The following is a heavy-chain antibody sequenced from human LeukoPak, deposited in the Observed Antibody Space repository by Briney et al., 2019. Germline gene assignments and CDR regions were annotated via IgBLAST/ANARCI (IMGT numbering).Heavy chain of an antibody. Sequence: KPGGSLRLSCAASGFTFRDYYMSWIRQAPGKGLEWVSHIGGSGSTIYYADSVKGRFTISGDNAKNSLHLQMNSLRAEDTAVYYCAVFSTSSAGVLGAFDVWGQGTMVTVSS. CDR2: IGGSGSTI. CDR1: GFTFRDYY. CDR3: AVFSTSSAGVLGAFDV. D-gene: IGHD2-2*01. V-gene: IGHV3-11*04. J-gene: IGHJ3*01.